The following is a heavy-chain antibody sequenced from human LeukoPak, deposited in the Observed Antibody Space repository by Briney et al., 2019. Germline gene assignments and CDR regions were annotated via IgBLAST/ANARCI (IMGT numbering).Heavy chain of an antibody. CDR3: TGGALDY. Sequence: QTGGSLRLSCAASGFTFSDYWMSWVRQAPGQGLEWVAKINQDGREQHVVDSVNGRFTISRDNAKNSLFLQMDSLRAEDTAVSYCTGGALDYWGQGALVTVSS. CDR2: INQDGREQ. J-gene: IGHJ4*02. CDR1: GFTFSDYW. V-gene: IGHV3-7*04.